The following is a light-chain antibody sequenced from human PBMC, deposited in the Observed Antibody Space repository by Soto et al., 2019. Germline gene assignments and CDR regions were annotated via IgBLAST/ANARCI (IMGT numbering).Light chain of an antibody. CDR2: DTS. Sequence: EIVMTQSSATLSVSPGERATLSCRASQSISSNLAWYQQKPGQAPRLLLYDTSMRATGIPARFSGSGSGTDFTLTISSLEPEDFAVYYCQQRSNWPITFGQGTRLEI. V-gene: IGKV3-11*01. CDR1: QSISSN. J-gene: IGKJ5*01. CDR3: QQRSNWPIT.